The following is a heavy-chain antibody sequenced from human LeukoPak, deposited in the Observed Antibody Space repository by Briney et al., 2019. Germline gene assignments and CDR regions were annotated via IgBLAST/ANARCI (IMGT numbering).Heavy chain of an antibody. Sequence: GGSLRLSCAASGFTVSSNYMSWVRQAPGKGLEWVSVIYSGGSTYYADSVEGRFTISRDNSKNTLYLQMNSLRAEDTAVYYCARLPPYIRVFDYWGQGTLVTVSS. CDR1: GFTVSSNY. CDR2: IYSGGST. CDR3: ARLPPYIRVFDY. J-gene: IGHJ4*02. D-gene: IGHD3-3*02. V-gene: IGHV3-66*04.